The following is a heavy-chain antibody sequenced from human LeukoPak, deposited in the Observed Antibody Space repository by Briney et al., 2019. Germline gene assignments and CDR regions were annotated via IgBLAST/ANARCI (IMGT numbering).Heavy chain of an antibody. Sequence: GGSLRLSCAASGFTFSSYWMSWVRQAPGKGLECVSAITAGGDTTYYPDSVKGRFTISRDNSRNTLYLQLNNLRAEDTAVYYCAKAYGTNGYFQLPIDFWGQGTLVTVSS. V-gene: IGHV3-23*01. CDR2: ITAGGDTT. D-gene: IGHD2-8*01. CDR1: GFTFSSYW. CDR3: AKAYGTNGYFQLPIDF. J-gene: IGHJ4*02.